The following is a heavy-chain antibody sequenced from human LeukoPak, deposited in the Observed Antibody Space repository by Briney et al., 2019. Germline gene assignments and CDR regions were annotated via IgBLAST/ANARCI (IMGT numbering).Heavy chain of an antibody. D-gene: IGHD1-26*01. CDR2: IYYSGST. J-gene: IGHJ4*02. CDR1: GSSISPYY. Sequence: SETLSLTCTVSGSSISPYYWSWIRQPPGKGLEWIGYIYYSGSTNYNPSLKGRVTISVDTSKNQFSLKLTSMTAADTAVYYCARGATSDHWGQGTLVTVSS. CDR3: ARGATSDH. V-gene: IGHV4-59*01.